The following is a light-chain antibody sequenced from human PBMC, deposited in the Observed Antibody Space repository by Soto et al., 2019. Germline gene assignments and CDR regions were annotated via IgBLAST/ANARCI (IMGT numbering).Light chain of an antibody. J-gene: IGKJ1*01. Sequence: DIRMTQSPSTLSASVGDRVTITCRASQSISHFLAWYQQKPGKVPKLLIYDASNLGSGVPSRFSGSGSGTDFTLTISGLQPDDFTTYYCQQYTSYSRAFGQGTKVDLK. CDR2: DAS. CDR3: QQYTSYSRA. CDR1: QSISHF. V-gene: IGKV1-5*01.